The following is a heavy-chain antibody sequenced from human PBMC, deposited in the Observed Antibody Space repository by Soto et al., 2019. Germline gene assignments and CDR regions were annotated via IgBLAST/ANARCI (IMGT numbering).Heavy chain of an antibody. J-gene: IGHJ4*02. D-gene: IGHD3-22*01. Sequence: SETLSLTCTVSGASISSGDSFWSWIRQPPGKGLEWIAYIYSSGSTYYNPSLKRRVAISIDTSKNQFSLNLSSLTAADTAVYYCARVDYYDSSGYGWYFDYWGQGTLVT. CDR3: ARVDYYDSSGYGWYFDY. V-gene: IGHV4-30-4*01. CDR1: GASISSGDSF. CDR2: IYSSGST.